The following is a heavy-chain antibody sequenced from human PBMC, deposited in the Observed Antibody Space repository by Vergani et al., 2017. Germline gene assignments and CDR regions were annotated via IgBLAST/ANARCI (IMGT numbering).Heavy chain of an antibody. J-gene: IGHJ6*03. V-gene: IGHV3-33*01. CDR1: GFTFSSYG. Sequence: QVQPVESGGGVVQPGRSLRLSCAASGFTFSSYGMHWVRQAPGKGVEWVAVIWYDGSNKYYADSVKGRFTISRDNSKNTLYLQMNSLRAEDTAVYYCAVDAQTAVELRDYYYYYMDVWGKGTTVTVSS. CDR3: AVDAQTAVELRDYYYYYMDV. D-gene: IGHD1-7*01. CDR2: IWYDGSNK.